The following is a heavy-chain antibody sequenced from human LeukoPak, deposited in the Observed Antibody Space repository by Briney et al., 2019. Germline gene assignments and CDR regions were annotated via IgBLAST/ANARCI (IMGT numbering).Heavy chain of an antibody. CDR2: IHYSGRT. J-gene: IGHJ5*02. Sequence: PSETLSLTCIVSGDSISLVYWSWIRQPPGKGLEWIGYIHYSGRTNYNPSLKSRVTMSLDTSKNHFSLKLRSVTAADTAVYYCARVSPDTATDYGWFDPWGQGSLVTVSS. V-gene: IGHV4-59*01. CDR3: ARVSPDTATDYGWFDP. CDR1: GDSISLVY. D-gene: IGHD5-18*01.